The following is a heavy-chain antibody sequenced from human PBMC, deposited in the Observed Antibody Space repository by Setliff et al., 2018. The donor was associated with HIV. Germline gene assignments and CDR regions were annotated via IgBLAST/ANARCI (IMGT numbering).Heavy chain of an antibody. D-gene: IGHD3-3*01. J-gene: IGHJ4*02. CDR3: ARDLRNSNTLFGVLNFVFDL. CDR2: INPQTGGT. V-gene: IGHV1-2*02. Sequence: GASVKVPCKASGYTLSSHYIHWVRQAPGHRPEWVGWINPQTGGTNFAQKFQGRITMTSDTSVNTVFIELSRLKSDDTALYYCARDLRNSNTLFGVLNFVFDLWGQGTLVTVSS. CDR1: GYTLSSHY.